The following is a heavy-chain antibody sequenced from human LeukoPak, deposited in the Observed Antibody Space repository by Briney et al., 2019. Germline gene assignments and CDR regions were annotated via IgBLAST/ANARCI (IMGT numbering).Heavy chain of an antibody. Sequence: GGSLRLSCAASGFTFSDYAMTWVRQAPGKGLEWVSTLSGSGGTIYYADSVKGRFTISRDNSKNSLYLQMNSLRAEDTAVYYCARDLPVVYWGQGTLVTVSS. CDR1: GFTFSDYA. V-gene: IGHV3-23*01. D-gene: IGHD4-23*01. CDR3: ARDLPVVY. J-gene: IGHJ4*02. CDR2: LSGSGGTI.